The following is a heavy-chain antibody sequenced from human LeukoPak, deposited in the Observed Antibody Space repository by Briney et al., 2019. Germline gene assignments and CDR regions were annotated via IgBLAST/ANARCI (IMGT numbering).Heavy chain of an antibody. J-gene: IGHJ3*02. CDR2: IYTSGST. CDR3: ARDGKWWERAFDI. Sequence: SETLSLTCTVSGGSISSYYWGWIRQPAGKGLEWIGRIYTSGSTNYNPSLKSRVTMSVDTSKNQFSLKLSSVTAADTAVYYCARDGKWWERAFDIWGQGTMVTVSS. D-gene: IGHD2-15*01. V-gene: IGHV4-4*07. CDR1: GGSISSYY.